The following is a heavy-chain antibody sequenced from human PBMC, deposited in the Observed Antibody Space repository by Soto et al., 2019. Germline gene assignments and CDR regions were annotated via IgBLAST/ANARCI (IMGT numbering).Heavy chain of an antibody. Sequence: QVQLQESGPGLVKPSGTLSLTCAVSNGSITSGNWWSWVRQPPGKGLEWIGDIYQTGSTNYNPSLRSRVIISVDKSKNNFSLGLGSVTAADTAVYFCARVWGALAPIAGWFGPWGRGILVTVSS. CDR1: NGSITSGNW. V-gene: IGHV4-4*02. J-gene: IGHJ5*02. CDR2: IYQTGST. CDR3: ARVWGALAPIAGWFGP. D-gene: IGHD3-16*01.